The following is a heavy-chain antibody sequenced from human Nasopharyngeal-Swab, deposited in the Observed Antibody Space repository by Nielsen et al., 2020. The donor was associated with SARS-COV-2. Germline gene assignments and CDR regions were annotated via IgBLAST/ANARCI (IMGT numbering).Heavy chain of an antibody. V-gene: IGHV1-69*06. CDR3: ATQDGYNYYYYYMDV. CDR2: IIPIFGTA. D-gene: IGHD5-24*01. J-gene: IGHJ6*03. Sequence: WVRQAPGQGLEWMGGIIPIFGTANYAQKFQGRVTITANKSTSTAYMELSSLRSEDTAVYYCATQDGYNYYYYYMDVWSKGTTVTVSS.